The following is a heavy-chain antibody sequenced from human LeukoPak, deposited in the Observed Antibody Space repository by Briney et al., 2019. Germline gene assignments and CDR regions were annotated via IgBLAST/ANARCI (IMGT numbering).Heavy chain of an antibody. J-gene: IGHJ2*01. D-gene: IGHD6-13*01. CDR2: INHSGST. CDR1: GGSFGGYY. Sequence: SETLSLTCAVYGGSFGGYYWSWIRQPPGKGLEWIGEINHSGSTNYNPSLKSRVTISVDTSKNQFSLKLSSVTAADTAVYYCARGWGEDGSSWYPRTDWYFDLWGRGTLVTVSS. CDR3: ARGWGEDGSSWYPRTDWYFDL. V-gene: IGHV4-34*01.